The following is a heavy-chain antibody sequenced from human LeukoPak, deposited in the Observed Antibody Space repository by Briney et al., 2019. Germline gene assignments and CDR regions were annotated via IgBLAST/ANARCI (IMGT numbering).Heavy chain of an antibody. CDR2: INPSGGST. CDR3: AREGVAVAGDY. D-gene: IGHD6-19*01. J-gene: IGHJ4*02. Sequence: ASVTVSCKASGYTFTSYYMHWVRQAPGQGLEWMGIINPSGGSTSYAQKFQGRVTMTRDTSTSTVYMELSSLRSEATAVYYCAREGVAVAGDYWGQGTLVTVSS. V-gene: IGHV1-46*01. CDR1: GYTFTSYY.